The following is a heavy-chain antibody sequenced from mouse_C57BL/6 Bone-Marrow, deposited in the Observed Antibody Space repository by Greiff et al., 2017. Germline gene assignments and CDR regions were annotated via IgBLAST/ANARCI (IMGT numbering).Heavy chain of an antibody. V-gene: IGHV1-64*01. CDR2: IHPNSGST. J-gene: IGHJ4*01. Sequence: QVQLQQPGAELVKPGASVKLSCKASGYTFTSYWMHWVKQRPGQGLEWIGMIHPNSGSTNYNEKFKSKATLTVDKSSSTAYMQRSSLTSEDSAVYYCAREGRYYGDYYAMDYWGQGTSVTVSS. CDR1: GYTFTSYW. D-gene: IGHD1-2*01. CDR3: AREGRYYGDYYAMDY.